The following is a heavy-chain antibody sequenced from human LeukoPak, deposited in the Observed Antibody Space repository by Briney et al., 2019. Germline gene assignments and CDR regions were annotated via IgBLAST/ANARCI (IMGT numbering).Heavy chain of an antibody. Sequence: SETLSLTCTVSGGSISSGDYYWSWIRQPPGKGLEWIGYIYYSGSTYYNPSLKSRVTISVDTSKNQFSLKLSSVTAADTAVYYCARDWASSGSNQVDYWGQGTLVTVSS. CDR1: GGSISSGDYY. CDR3: ARDWASSGSNQVDY. D-gene: IGHD3-22*01. J-gene: IGHJ4*02. CDR2: IYYSGST. V-gene: IGHV4-30-4*08.